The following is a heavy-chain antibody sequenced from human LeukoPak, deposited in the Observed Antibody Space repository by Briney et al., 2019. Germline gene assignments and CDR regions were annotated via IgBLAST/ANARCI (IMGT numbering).Heavy chain of an antibody. V-gene: IGHV4-4*02. CDR3: ARDIITMIVVAYPRGAFDI. J-gene: IGHJ3*02. Sequence: SETLSLTCAVSGGSISSSNWWSWVRQPPGKGLEWIGEIYHSGSTNYNPSLKSRVTISVDTSKNQFSLKLSSVTAADTAVYYCARDIITMIVVAYPRGAFDIWGQGTMVTVSS. D-gene: IGHD3-22*01. CDR1: GGSISSSNW. CDR2: IYHSGST.